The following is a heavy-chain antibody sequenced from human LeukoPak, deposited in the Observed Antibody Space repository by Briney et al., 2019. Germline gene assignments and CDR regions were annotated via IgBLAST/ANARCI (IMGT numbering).Heavy chain of an antibody. CDR1: VGTFSSYA. V-gene: IGHV1-69*13. CDR3: ASGDILTGYYPPTHYNWFDP. CDR2: IIPSFGTA. D-gene: IGHD3-9*01. Sequence: ASVKVSCKASVGTFSSYAISWVRQAPGQGLEWMGGIIPSFGTANYAQKFQGRVTITADESTSTAYMELSSLRSADTAVYYCASGDILTGYYPPTHYNWFDPWGQGTLVTVSS. J-gene: IGHJ5*02.